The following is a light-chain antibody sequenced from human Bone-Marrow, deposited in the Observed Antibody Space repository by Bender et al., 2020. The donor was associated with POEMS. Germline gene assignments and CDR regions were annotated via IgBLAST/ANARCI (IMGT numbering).Light chain of an antibody. CDR1: SSDVGGHNY. V-gene: IGLV2-11*01. Sequence: QSALTQPRSVSGSPGQSVTISCTGTSSDVGGHNYVSWYQQHPGKAPKLMIYGVSKRPSGVPDRFSGSKSGNTASLTVSGLQAEDEADYYCCSHAGSDTYVVFGGGTKLTVL. CDR2: GVS. J-gene: IGLJ2*01. CDR3: CSHAGSDTYVV.